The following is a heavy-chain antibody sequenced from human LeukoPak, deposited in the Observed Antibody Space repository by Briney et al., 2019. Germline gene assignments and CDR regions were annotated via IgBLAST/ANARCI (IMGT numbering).Heavy chain of an antibody. CDR2: INTKSGRT. CDR3: ARADFIDAGPYLIGP. D-gene: IGHD3-3*01. Sequence: ASVSVSCKTSGYSFTDYYIHWVRQAPGQGLEWMGWINTKSGRTSSARKFQGRVTMTRDPSITTVYMDMAWLTSDDTAIYFCARADFIDAGPYLIGPWGQGTLVTVSS. V-gene: IGHV1-2*02. J-gene: IGHJ5*02. CDR1: GYSFTDYY.